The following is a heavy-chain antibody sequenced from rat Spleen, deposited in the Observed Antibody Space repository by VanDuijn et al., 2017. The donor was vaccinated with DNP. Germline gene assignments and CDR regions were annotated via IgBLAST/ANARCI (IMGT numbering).Heavy chain of an antibody. CDR3: TTTPRTSYIYYFDY. V-gene: IGHV5-27*01. CDR2: IGSAAYAP. J-gene: IGHJ2*01. CDR1: GFTFSAYY. D-gene: IGHD1-2*01. Sequence: EVQLVESGGGLVQPGRSLKLSCAASGFTFSAYYMAWVRQAPAKGLEWVAYIGSAAYAPYYGDSVKGRFTISRDNAKSTLYLQMDSLRSEDTATYYCTTTPRTSYIYYFDYWGQGVMVTVSS.